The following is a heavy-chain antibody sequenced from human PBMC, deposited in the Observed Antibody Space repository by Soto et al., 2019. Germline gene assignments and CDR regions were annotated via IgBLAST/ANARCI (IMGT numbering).Heavy chain of an antibody. Sequence: QVQLVESGGGVVQPGRSLRLSCAASGFTFSSYGMHWVRQAPGKGLEWVAVIWYDGSNKYYADSVKGRFTISRDNSKNTLYLQMNSLRAEDTAVYYCARNGYCSGGSCYGDYYYYMDVWGKGTTVTVSS. D-gene: IGHD2-15*01. CDR1: GFTFSSYG. J-gene: IGHJ6*03. CDR2: IWYDGSNK. CDR3: ARNGYCSGGSCYGDYYYYMDV. V-gene: IGHV3-33*01.